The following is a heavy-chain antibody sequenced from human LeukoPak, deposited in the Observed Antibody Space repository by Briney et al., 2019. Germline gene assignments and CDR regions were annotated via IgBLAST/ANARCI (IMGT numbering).Heavy chain of an antibody. J-gene: IGHJ4*02. CDR2: INHSGST. D-gene: IGHD3-22*01. V-gene: IGHV4-34*01. CDR3: ARGRHYYDSSGYYYNY. CDR1: GGSFSTYY. Sequence: SETLSLTCAVYGGSFSTYYWSWLRQPPGKGLEWIGEINHSGSTNYNPSLKSRVTISVDTSKNQFSLKLSSVTAADTAVYYCARGRHYYDSSGYYYNYWGQGTLVTVSS.